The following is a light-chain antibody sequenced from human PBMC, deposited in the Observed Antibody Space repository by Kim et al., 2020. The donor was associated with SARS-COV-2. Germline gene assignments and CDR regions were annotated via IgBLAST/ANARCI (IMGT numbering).Light chain of an antibody. CDR1: QSVSRQ. CDR2: DAS. V-gene: IGKV3-11*01. J-gene: IGKJ1*01. CDR3: QQRTHWPRT. Sequence: FSPGERSTLSCRASQSVSRQLAWYQQKPGQAPRLLIYDASNSATGIPARFSGSGSGTDFTLTISSLEPEDFAVYYCQQRTHWPRTFGQGTKVDIK.